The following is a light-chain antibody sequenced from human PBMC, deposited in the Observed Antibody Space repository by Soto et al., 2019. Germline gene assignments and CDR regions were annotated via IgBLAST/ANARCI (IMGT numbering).Light chain of an antibody. CDR3: LRYGDSPPAYT. CDR1: QSVSSRN. J-gene: IGKJ2*01. CDR2: GAS. V-gene: IGKV3-20*01. Sequence: EIVLTQSPGTVPLSPGERATLSCRASQSVSSRNLAWYRQKPGQAPSLRIFGASNRATGIPDRFSGSGSGTDFTLTISRLEPEDCAVYYCLRYGDSPPAYTFGQGTKLEIK.